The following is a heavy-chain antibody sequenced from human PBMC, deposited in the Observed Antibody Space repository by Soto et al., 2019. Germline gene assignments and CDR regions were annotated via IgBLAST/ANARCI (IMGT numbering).Heavy chain of an antibody. J-gene: IGHJ5*02. Sequence: QVQLVQSGAEVKKPGASVKVSCKASGYTFTRYGISWGRQASGQGLEWMGWIRAYNVNTKYAQKLQGRVTMTTDTSTSTAYMELRSLRSDDTAVYYCARDEAYKWNDGGWFDPWGQGTLVTVSS. CDR2: IRAYNVNT. V-gene: IGHV1-18*01. CDR1: GYTFTRYG. D-gene: IGHD1-1*01. CDR3: ARDEAYKWNDGGWFDP.